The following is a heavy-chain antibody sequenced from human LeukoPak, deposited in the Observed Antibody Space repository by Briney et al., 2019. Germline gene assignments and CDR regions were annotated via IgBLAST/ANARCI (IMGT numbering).Heavy chain of an antibody. CDR2: ISTNTGNP. V-gene: IGHV7-4-1*02. Sequence: GASVKVSCKASGYTFTSYAMNWVRQAPGQGLEWMGWISTNTGNPTYAQGFTGRFVFSLDTSVSTAYLQISSLKAEDTAVYYCARPLTGIAAAGIDSYYFDCWGQGTLVTVSS. CDR1: GYTFTSYA. D-gene: IGHD6-13*01. CDR3: ARPLTGIAAAGIDSYYFDC. J-gene: IGHJ4*02.